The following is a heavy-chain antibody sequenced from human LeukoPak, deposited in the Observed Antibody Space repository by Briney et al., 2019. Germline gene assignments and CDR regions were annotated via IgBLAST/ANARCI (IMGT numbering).Heavy chain of an antibody. CDR3: AVVGELMVYAITYYFDY. J-gene: IGHJ4*02. D-gene: IGHD2-8*01. V-gene: IGHV3-23*01. Sequence: GVSLRLSCAASGFTFSSYAMSWVRQAPGKGLEGVSAGSGSGGSTYYADSVRDRFTISRDNSKNTLYLQMNSLSAEDTAVYYSAVVGELMVYAITYYFDYWGQGTLVTVSS. CDR2: GSGSGGST. CDR1: GFTFSSYA.